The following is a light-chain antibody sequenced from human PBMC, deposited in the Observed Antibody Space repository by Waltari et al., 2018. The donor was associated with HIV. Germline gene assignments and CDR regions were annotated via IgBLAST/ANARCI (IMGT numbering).Light chain of an antibody. V-gene: IGKV1-39*01. CDR2: AAS. CDR1: QIVSNS. CDR3: HQTYRTPQT. Sequence: DIQMTQSPSSLSASVGDRVTITSRASQIVSNSLNWYQQKPGQAPNLLIYAASILQNEVPARFSGSGSGTDFTLTVNSLQPEDFATYYCHQTYRTPQTFGQGTRLENK. J-gene: IGKJ5*01.